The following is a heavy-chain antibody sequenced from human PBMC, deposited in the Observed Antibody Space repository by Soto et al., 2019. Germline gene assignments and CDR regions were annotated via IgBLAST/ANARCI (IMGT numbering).Heavy chain of an antibody. Sequence: EVQLLESGGGLVQPGGSLRLSCAASGFTFSSYAMSWVRQAPGKGLEWVSAISGSGGSTYYADSLKGRFTISRDNAKNTLYLQMNSRRAEDTAVYYCAKEVRSTVAGTDDYWGQGTLVTVSS. CDR1: GFTFSSYA. CDR2: ISGSGGST. V-gene: IGHV3-23*01. J-gene: IGHJ4*02. CDR3: AKEVRSTVAGTDDY. D-gene: IGHD6-19*01.